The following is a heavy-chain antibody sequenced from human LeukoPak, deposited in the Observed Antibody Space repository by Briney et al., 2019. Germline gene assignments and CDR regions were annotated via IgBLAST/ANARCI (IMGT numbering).Heavy chain of an antibody. CDR2: IYYSGST. J-gene: IGHJ4*02. D-gene: IGHD1-7*01. CDR1: GGSISSSIYY. Sequence: PSETLSLTCTVSGGSISSSIYYWGWIRQPPGKGLEWIGSIYYSGSTYHNPSLKSRVTISVDTSKNQFSLKLSSVTAADTAVYYCARDRGHWNYGQFDYWGQGTLVTVSS. V-gene: IGHV4-39*07. CDR3: ARDRGHWNYGQFDY.